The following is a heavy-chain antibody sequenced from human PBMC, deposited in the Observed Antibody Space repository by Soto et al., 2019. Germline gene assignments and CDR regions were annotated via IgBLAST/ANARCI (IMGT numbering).Heavy chain of an antibody. CDR1: GFTCSSYG. V-gene: IGHV3-33*01. CDR2: IWYDGSSK. D-gene: IGHD3-10*01. Sequence: PGGSLRLSCAASGFTCSSYGMHWVRQAPGKGLEWVAVIWYDGSSKYYADSVKGRFTISRDNSKNTLYLQMNSLRAEDTAVYYCARDRDRKVRGVPTYYYYYYMDVWGKGTTVTVSS. J-gene: IGHJ6*03. CDR3: ARDRDRKVRGVPTYYYYYYMDV.